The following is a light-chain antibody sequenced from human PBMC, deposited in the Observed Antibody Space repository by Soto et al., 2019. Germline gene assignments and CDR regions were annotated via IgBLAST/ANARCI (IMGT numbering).Light chain of an antibody. Sequence: DIQMTQSPSILSASVGDRVAITCRANESISNWLAWYQQKPGKAPQVLIYDASRLESGVPVRFSGSGSWTEFPLTISSLQPDDLATYYFQQYKSYSYTFGQGTNLEI. CDR3: QQYKSYSYT. J-gene: IGKJ2*01. CDR2: DAS. CDR1: ESISNW. V-gene: IGKV1-5*01.